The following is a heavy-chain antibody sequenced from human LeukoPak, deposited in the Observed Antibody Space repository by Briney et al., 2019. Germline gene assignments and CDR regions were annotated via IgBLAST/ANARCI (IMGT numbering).Heavy chain of an antibody. D-gene: IGHD1-14*01. J-gene: IGHJ4*02. V-gene: IGHV3-23*01. CDR1: GFTFSSYG. CDR2: ISGSGGST. Sequence: GGSLRLSCAASGFTFSSYGMSWVRQAPGKGLEWVSAISGSGGSTYYADSVKGRFTISRDNSKNTLYLQMNSLRAEDTAVYYCAKDRTHSITFDYWGQGTLVTVSS. CDR3: AKDRTHSITFDY.